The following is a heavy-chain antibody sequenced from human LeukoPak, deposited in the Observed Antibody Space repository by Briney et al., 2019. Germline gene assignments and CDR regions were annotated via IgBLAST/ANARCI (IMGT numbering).Heavy chain of an antibody. D-gene: IGHD6-19*01. CDR2: ISWNSGSI. J-gene: IGHJ4*02. V-gene: IGHV3-9*03. CDR3: AIGSGEWLIPDPIDY. CDR1: GFTFDDYA. Sequence: PGRSLRLSCAASGFTFDDYAMHWVRQAPGKGLEWVSGISWNSGSIGYADSVKGRFTISRDNAKNSLYLQMNSPRAEDMALYYCAIGSGEWLIPDPIDYWGQGTLVTVSS.